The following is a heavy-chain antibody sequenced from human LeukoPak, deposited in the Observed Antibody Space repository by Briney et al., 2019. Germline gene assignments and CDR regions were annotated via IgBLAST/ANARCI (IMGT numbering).Heavy chain of an antibody. J-gene: IGHJ4*02. V-gene: IGHV1-69*05. CDR1: GGTFSSYA. D-gene: IGHD3-3*01. CDR3: ARFRSAYYFDY. CDR2: IIPIFGTA. Sequence: ASVKVSCKASGGTFSSYAISWVRQAPGQGLEWMGGIIPIFGTANYAQKFQGRVTITTDESTSTAYMELSSLRFEDTAVYYCARFRSAYYFDYWGQGTLVTVSS.